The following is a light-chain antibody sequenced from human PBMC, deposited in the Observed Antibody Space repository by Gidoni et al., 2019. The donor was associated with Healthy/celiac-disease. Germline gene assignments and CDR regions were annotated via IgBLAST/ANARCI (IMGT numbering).Light chain of an antibody. Sequence: EIVSTQSPATLSLAPGERATLPGTASQSVSSYLAWYQQTPGQAPRLLIYDASNTATGLPAMFSGSWSATDFTLTISSLAPEDFAVYYCQHRSNWPVFGQGTKLEIK. CDR3: QHRSNWPV. CDR1: QSVSSY. J-gene: IGKJ2*01. V-gene: IGKV3-11*01. CDR2: DAS.